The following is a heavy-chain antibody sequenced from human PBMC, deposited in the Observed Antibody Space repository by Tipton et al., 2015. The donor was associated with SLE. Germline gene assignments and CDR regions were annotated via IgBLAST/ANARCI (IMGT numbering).Heavy chain of an antibody. CDR3: ARGGYYFDSSGQFDY. CDR1: GGSFSGYY. D-gene: IGHD3-22*01. V-gene: IGHV4-34*11. CDR2: VYYTGTT. J-gene: IGHJ4*02. Sequence: TLSLTCAVYGGSFSGYYWSWIRQPPGKGLEWIGYVYYTGTTNYSPSLKSRVTISVDRSKNQFSLNLSSVAAADTAVYYCARGGYYFDSSGQFDYWGQGTLVTVSS.